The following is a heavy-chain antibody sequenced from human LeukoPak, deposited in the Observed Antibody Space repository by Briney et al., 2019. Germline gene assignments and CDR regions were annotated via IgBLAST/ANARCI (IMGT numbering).Heavy chain of an antibody. D-gene: IGHD1-20*01. J-gene: IGHJ5*02. CDR3: ARDPRGDITGTTFDR. CDR1: GGSITSGRFY. V-gene: IGHV4-31*03. Sequence: SETLSLTCTLSGGSITSGRFYWTWIRQHPQRGLEWIGYVSYSGSTNYNSSLKSRLTISADTSKNQFYLRLTSVTAADTAVYFCARDPRGDITGTTFDRWGQGTLVTVSS. CDR2: VSYSGST.